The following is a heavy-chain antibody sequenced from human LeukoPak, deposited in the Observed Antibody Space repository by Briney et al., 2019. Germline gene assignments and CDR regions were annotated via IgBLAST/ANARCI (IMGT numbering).Heavy chain of an antibody. J-gene: IGHJ4*02. D-gene: IGHD1-20*01. Sequence: GASLKDSCKASGYTFTSYGISWVRQAPGQGLEWMGWISAYNGNTNYAQKLQGRVTMTTDTSTSTAYMELRSLRSDDTAVYYCTREGGSITGNYFDYWGQGTLVTVSS. CDR3: TREGGSITGNYFDY. CDR2: ISAYNGNT. CDR1: GYTFTSYG. V-gene: IGHV1-18*01.